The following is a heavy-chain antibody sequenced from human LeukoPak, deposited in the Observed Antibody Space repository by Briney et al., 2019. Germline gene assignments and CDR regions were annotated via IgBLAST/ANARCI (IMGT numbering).Heavy chain of an antibody. CDR1: GYTFTGYY. CDR3: ARDRGGNDC. V-gene: IGHV1-2*02. J-gene: IGHJ4*02. Sequence: ASVKVSFKASGYTFTGYYMHWVRQAPGQGLEWMGWINPNSGGTNYAQKFQGRVTMTRDTSINTAYMELNSLISDDTAVYYCARDRGGNDCWGQGTLVTVSS. D-gene: IGHD3-16*01. CDR2: INPNSGGT.